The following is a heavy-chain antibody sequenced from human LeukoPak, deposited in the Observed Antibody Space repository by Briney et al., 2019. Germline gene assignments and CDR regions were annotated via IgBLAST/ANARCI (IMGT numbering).Heavy chain of an antibody. J-gene: IGHJ4*02. Sequence: GGSLRLSCAASGFTFSSYAMHWVRQAPGKGLEWVAVISYDGSNKYYADSVKGRFTISRDNSKNTLYLQMNSLRAEDTAVYYCARAPYYYDSKLDYWGQGTLVTVSS. D-gene: IGHD3-22*01. CDR3: ARAPYYYDSKLDY. V-gene: IGHV3-30-3*01. CDR2: ISYDGSNK. CDR1: GFTFSSYA.